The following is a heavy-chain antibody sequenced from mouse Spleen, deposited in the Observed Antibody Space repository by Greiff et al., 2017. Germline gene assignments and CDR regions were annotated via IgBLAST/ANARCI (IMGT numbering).Heavy chain of an antibody. CDR2: IHPNSGST. CDR1: GYTFTSYW. J-gene: IGHJ2*01. V-gene: IGHV1-64*01. Sequence: VKLQEPGAELVKPGASVKLSCKASGYTFTSYWMHWVKQRPGQGLEWIGMIHPNSGSTNYNEKFKSKATLTVDKSSSTAYMQLSSLTSEDSAVYYCARSRSLGGPYYFDYWGQGTTLTVSS. CDR3: ARSRSLGGPYYFDY.